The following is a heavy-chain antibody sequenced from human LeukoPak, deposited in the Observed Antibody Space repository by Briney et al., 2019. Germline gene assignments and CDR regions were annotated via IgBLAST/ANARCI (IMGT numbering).Heavy chain of an antibody. Sequence: QAGRSLRLSCAASGFTFSSYGMHWVRQAPGKGLEWVAVISYDGSNKYYADSVKGRFTISRDNSKNTLYLQMNSLRAEDTAVYYCARVVLKKVLWFGELFGYFDYWGQGTLVTVSS. J-gene: IGHJ4*02. D-gene: IGHD3-10*01. CDR1: GFTFSSYG. CDR2: ISYDGSNK. V-gene: IGHV3-30*03. CDR3: ARVVLKKVLWFGELFGYFDY.